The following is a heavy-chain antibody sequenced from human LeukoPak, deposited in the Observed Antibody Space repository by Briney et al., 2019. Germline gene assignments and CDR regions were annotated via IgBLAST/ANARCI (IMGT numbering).Heavy chain of an antibody. CDR2: MNPNSGNT. V-gene: IGHV1-8*01. CDR3: ARRAIQLEHMFDV. Sequence: GASVRVSCKASGYTFTSYDINWVRQATGQGLEWMGWMNPNSGNTGYAQKFQGRATMTRNTSISTAYMELSSLRSEDTAVHYCARRAIQLEHMFDVWGQGTTVTVSS. J-gene: IGHJ6*02. D-gene: IGHD1-1*01. CDR1: GYTFTSYD.